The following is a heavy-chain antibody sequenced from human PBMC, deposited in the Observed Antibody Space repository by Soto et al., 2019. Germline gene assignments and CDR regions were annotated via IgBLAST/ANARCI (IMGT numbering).Heavy chain of an antibody. CDR1: GGSISSGGYY. V-gene: IGHV4-31*03. CDR3: ARDDYYGSGSYGMDV. CDR2: IYYSGST. Sequence: QVQLQESGPGLVKPSQTLSLTCTVSGGSISSGGYYWSWIRQHPGKGLEWIGYIYYSGSTYYNPSLKSRVTIXXDXSXSQFSLKLSPVTAADTAVYYCARDDYYGSGSYGMDVWGQGTTVTVSS. D-gene: IGHD3-10*01. J-gene: IGHJ6*02.